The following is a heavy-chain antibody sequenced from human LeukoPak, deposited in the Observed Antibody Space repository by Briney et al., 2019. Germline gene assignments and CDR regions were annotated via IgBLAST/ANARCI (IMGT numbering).Heavy chain of an antibody. J-gene: IGHJ4*02. D-gene: IGHD1-26*01. Sequence: GGSLRLSCAASGFTLSSYWMHWVRQTPGKGLVWVSRINSDGSSTNYADSVKGRFTISRDNSKNTLYLQMNSLRAEDTAVYYCAKENAGATYWGQGTLVTVSS. CDR2: INSDGSST. V-gene: IGHV3-74*01. CDR1: GFTLSSYW. CDR3: AKENAGATY.